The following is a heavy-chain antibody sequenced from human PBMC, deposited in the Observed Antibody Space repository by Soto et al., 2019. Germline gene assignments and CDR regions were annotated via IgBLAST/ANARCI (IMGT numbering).Heavy chain of an antibody. CDR2: ISAYNGNT. CDR1: GYTFTTYG. V-gene: IGHV1-18*04. J-gene: IGHJ6*02. CDR3: ASQRASAYYYGMDV. Sequence: ASVKVSCKTSGYTFTTYGVSWVRQAPGQGLEWMGWISAYNGNTNYAQKLQGRFTMTTDTSPSTAYMELRSLRSEDTSVYYCASQRASAYYYGMDVWGQGTTVTVSS.